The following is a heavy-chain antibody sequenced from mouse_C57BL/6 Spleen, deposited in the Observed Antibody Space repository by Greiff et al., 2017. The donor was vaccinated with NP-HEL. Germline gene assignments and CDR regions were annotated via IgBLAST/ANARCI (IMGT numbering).Heavy chain of an antibody. Sequence: EVQLQQSGPELVKPGASVKISCKASGYTFTDYYMNWVKQSHGKSLEWIGDINPNNGGTSYNQKFKGKATLTVDKSSSTAYMELRSLTSEDSAVYYCARQGASHYYGSSSYYFDYWGQGTTLTVSS. CDR3: ARQGASHYYGSSSYYFDY. CDR1: GYTFTDYY. CDR2: INPNNGGT. J-gene: IGHJ2*01. D-gene: IGHD1-1*01. V-gene: IGHV1-26*01.